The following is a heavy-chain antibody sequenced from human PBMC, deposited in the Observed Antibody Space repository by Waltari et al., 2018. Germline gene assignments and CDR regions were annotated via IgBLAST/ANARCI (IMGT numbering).Heavy chain of an antibody. CDR3: ARSAGSSGWYYFDY. CDR1: GGSITSYY. J-gene: IGHJ4*02. CDR2: IYTSGST. D-gene: IGHD6-19*01. Sequence: QVQLQESGPGLVKPSETLSLTCTVSGGSITSYYWSWIRQPAGKGLEWIGRIYTSGSTNYNPSLKSRVTMSVDTSKNQFSLELSTVTAADTAVYYCARSAGSSGWYYFDYWGQGTLVTVS. V-gene: IGHV4-4*07.